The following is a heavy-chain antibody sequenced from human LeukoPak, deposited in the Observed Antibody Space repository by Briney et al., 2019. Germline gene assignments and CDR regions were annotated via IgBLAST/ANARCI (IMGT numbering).Heavy chain of an antibody. J-gene: IGHJ3*02. Sequence: SVNVSCKASGGTFSSYAISWVRQAPGQGLEWMGGIIPIFGTANYAQKFQGRVTITADESTSTAYMELSSLRSEDTAVYYCARDHSSSWSNAFDIWGQGTMVTVSS. CDR3: ARDHSSSWSNAFDI. CDR2: IIPIFGTA. D-gene: IGHD6-13*01. CDR1: GGTFSSYA. V-gene: IGHV1-69*01.